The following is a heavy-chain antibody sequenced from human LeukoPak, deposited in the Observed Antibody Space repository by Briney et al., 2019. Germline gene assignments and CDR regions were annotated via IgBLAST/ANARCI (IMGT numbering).Heavy chain of an antibody. D-gene: IGHD2-15*01. V-gene: IGHV4-59*12. CDR1: GGSISSYY. Sequence: PSETLSLTCTVSGGSISSYYWSWIRQPPGKGLEWIGYIYYSGSTNYNPSLKSRVTISVDTSKNQFSLKLSSVTAADTAVYYCARGWRKVVAATPYYYYYMDVWGKGTTVTISS. CDR2: IYYSGST. J-gene: IGHJ6*03. CDR3: ARGWRKVVAATPYYYYYMDV.